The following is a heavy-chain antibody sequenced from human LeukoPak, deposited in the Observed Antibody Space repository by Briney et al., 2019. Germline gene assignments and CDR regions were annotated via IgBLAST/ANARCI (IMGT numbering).Heavy chain of an antibody. Sequence: QTGGSLRLSCAASGLTFSSYAMSWARQAPGKGLEWVSAISGSGGSTYYADSVKGRFTISRDNSKNTLYLQMNSLRAEDTAVYYCAKDTTIVPFFDYWGQGTLVTVSS. CDR2: ISGSGGST. CDR3: AKDTTIVPFFDY. V-gene: IGHV3-23*01. J-gene: IGHJ4*02. D-gene: IGHD5-24*01. CDR1: GLTFSSYA.